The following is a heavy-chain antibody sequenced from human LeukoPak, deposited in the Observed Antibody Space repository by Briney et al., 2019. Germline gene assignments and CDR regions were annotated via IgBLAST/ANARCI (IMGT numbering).Heavy chain of an antibody. CDR1: GGTFSSYA. V-gene: IGHV1-69*13. J-gene: IGHJ4*02. D-gene: IGHD3-22*01. Sequence: SVTVSFTASGGTFSSYAISWVRQAPGQGLEWMGGIIPIFGTANYAQKFQGRVTITADESTSTAYMELSSLRSEDTAVYYCASGQINSYYYDSSGYYPTLDYWGQGTLVTVSS. CDR3: ASGQINSYYYDSSGYYPTLDY. CDR2: IIPIFGTA.